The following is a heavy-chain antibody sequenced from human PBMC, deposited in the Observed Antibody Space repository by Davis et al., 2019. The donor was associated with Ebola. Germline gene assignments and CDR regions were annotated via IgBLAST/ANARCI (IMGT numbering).Heavy chain of an antibody. CDR3: AGSGYSYGLALDGFDI. J-gene: IGHJ3*02. CDR2: ISWNSGSI. Sequence: SLKISCAASGFTFDDYAMHWVRQAPGKGLEWVSGISWNSGSIGYADSVKGRFTISRDNAKNSLYLQMNSLRDEDTAVYYCAGSGYSYGLALDGFDIWGQGTMVTVSS. CDR1: GFTFDDYA. V-gene: IGHV3-9*01. D-gene: IGHD5-18*01.